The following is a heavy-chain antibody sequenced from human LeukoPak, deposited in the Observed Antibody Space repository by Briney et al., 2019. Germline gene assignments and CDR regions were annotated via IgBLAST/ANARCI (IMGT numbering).Heavy chain of an antibody. CDR1: GFTFSSYW. CDR2: IKQDGSEK. Sequence: GGSLRLSCAASGFTFSSYWMSWVRQAPGKGLEWMANIKQDGSEKYYVDSVKGRFTISRDNAKNSLYLQMNSLRAEDTAVYYCAREGSSYCSGGSCYQEINWFDPWGQGTLVTVSS. V-gene: IGHV3-7*01. CDR3: AREGSSYCSGGSCYQEINWFDP. J-gene: IGHJ5*02. D-gene: IGHD2-15*01.